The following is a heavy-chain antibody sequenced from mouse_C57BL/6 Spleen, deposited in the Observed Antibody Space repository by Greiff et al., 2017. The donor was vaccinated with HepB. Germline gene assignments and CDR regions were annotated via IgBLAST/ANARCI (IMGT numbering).Heavy chain of an antibody. CDR2: INPSTGGT. Sequence: EVKLQESGPELVKPGASVKISCKASGYSFTGYYMNWVKQSPEKSLEWIGEINPSTGGTTYNQKFKAKATLTVDKSSSTAYMQLKSLTSEDSAVYYCARSRYYGSSLAYWGQGTLVTVSA. CDR3: ARSRYYGSSLAY. CDR1: GYSFTGYY. D-gene: IGHD1-1*01. V-gene: IGHV1-42*01. J-gene: IGHJ3*01.